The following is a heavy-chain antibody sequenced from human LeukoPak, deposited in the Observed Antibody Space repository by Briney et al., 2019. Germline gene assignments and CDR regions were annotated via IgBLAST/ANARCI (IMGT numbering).Heavy chain of an antibody. J-gene: IGHJ4*02. CDR1: GGTFSSYA. D-gene: IGHD6-19*01. Sequence: SVKVSXKASGGTFSSYAISWVRQAPGQGLEWMGRIIPIFGTANYAQKFQGRVTITTDESTSTAYMELSSLRSEDTAVYYCAREGIAVAGRVYWGQGTLVTVSS. V-gene: IGHV1-69*05. CDR3: AREGIAVAGRVY. CDR2: IIPIFGTA.